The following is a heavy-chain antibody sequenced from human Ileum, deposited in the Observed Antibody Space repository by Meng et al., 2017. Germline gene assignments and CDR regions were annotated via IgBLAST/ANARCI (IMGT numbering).Heavy chain of an antibody. CDR1: GGSISNNY. J-gene: IGHJ4*02. V-gene: IGHV4-59*01. CDR2: IYDTGST. D-gene: IGHD3-10*01. Sequence: SETLSLTCTVSGGSISNNYWNWIRQPPGKGLEWIGYIYDTGSTEYNPSLKGRVTISVDSSKKQFSLNLRSVTAADTAVYYCARLYSGLGRHAPLDYWGQGTLVTVSS. CDR3: ARLYSGLGRHAPLDY.